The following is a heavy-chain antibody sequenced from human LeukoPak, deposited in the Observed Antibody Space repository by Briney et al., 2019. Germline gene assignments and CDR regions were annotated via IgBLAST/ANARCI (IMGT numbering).Heavy chain of an antibody. Sequence: GGSLRLSCAASGFNFSSYAMSWVRQAPGKGLEWVSGIVGSGGSTYYADSVKGRFTISRDNSKNALYLQMNSLRAEDTAVYYCAKDLMGQWLSPYYYGMDVWGQGTTVTVSS. CDR2: IVGSGGST. CDR1: GFNFSSYA. D-gene: IGHD6-19*01. CDR3: AKDLMGQWLSPYYYGMDV. J-gene: IGHJ6*02. V-gene: IGHV3-23*01.